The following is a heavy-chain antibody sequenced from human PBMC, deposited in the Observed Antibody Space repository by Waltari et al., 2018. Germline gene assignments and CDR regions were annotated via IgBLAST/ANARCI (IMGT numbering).Heavy chain of an antibody. CDR2: INHSGST. CDR3: ASRLSRPYASYYFDY. J-gene: IGHJ4*02. V-gene: IGHV4-34*01. Sequence: QVQLQQWGAGLLKPSETLSLTCAVYGGSFSGYYWSGIRQPPGKGLEWIGEINHSGSTNYNPSLKSRVTISVDTSKNQFSLKLSSVTAADTAVYYCASRLSRPYASYYFDYWGQGTLVTVSS. CDR1: GGSFSGYY. D-gene: IGHD2-2*01.